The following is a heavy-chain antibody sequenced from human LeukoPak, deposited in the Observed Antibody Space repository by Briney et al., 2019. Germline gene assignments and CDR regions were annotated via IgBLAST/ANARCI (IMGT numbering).Heavy chain of an antibody. CDR3: ARDLGNPSANYRDY. D-gene: IGHD4/OR15-4a*01. CDR2: FNLNTGGT. J-gene: IGHJ4*02. CDR1: GFSFTGYY. V-gene: IGHV1-2*02. Sequence: GASVKVSCKASGFSFTGYYLHWVRQAPGQGFEWMGWFNLNTGGTNYAQKFQGRVTMTRDTSISTADVELSNLTSEDTALYYCARDLGNPSANYRDYWGQGTLVTVSS.